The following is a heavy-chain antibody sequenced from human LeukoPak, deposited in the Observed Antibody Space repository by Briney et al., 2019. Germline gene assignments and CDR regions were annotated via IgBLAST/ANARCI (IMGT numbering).Heavy chain of an antibody. D-gene: IGHD3-10*01. CDR1: GGSFSGYY. Sequence: KPSETLSLTCAVYGGSFSGYYWSWIRQPPGKGLEWIGEINHSGSTNYNPSLKSRVTISVVTSKNQFSLKLSSVTAADTAVYYCARGNNYYGSGSYYNRRMNFDYWGQGTLVTVSS. V-gene: IGHV4-34*01. CDR3: ARGNNYYGSGSYYNRRMNFDY. CDR2: INHSGST. J-gene: IGHJ4*02.